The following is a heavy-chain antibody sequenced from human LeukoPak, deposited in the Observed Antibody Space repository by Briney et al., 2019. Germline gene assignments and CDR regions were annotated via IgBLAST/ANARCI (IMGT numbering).Heavy chain of an antibody. D-gene: IGHD1-1*01. CDR3: ARELPGGGFDY. Sequence: SETLSLTCTVSGGSISSYYWSWIRQPPGKGLEWIGYIYYSGSTNYNPSLKSRVTISVDTSKNQFSLKLSSVTAADTAVYYCARELPGGGFDYWGQGTLVTVSS. J-gene: IGHJ4*02. CDR1: GGSISSYY. CDR2: IYYSGST. V-gene: IGHV4-59*01.